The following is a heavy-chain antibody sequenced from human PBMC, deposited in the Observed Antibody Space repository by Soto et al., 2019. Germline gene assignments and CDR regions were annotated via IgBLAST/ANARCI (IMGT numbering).Heavy chain of an antibody. CDR1: GGTFSTYT. CDR3: AGDPDSHYNDSHASSYP. CDR2: IIPIIGII. D-gene: IGHD4-4*01. J-gene: IGHJ5*02. Sequence: QVQLVQSGAEVKKLGSSVKVSCKASGGTFSTYTITWVRQAPGQGLEWMGRIIPIIGIINYAQKFQGRVTISADKFTGTAYMELTGLRSDDTAVYYCAGDPDSHYNDSHASSYPWGQGTLVTVSS. V-gene: IGHV1-69*08.